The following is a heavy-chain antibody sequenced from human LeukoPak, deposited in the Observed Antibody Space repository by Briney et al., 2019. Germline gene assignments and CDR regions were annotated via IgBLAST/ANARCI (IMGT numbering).Heavy chain of an antibody. Sequence: GGSLRLSCAASEFTFSNYWMNWVRQAPGKGLECLANIKQDGSETYYADSVEGRFTISRDNAKNSLYLQMNSLRAEDTAVYYCARETPRRGETRDGYRWGQGTLVTVSS. V-gene: IGHV3-7*01. CDR2: IKQDGSET. J-gene: IGHJ4*02. CDR1: EFTFSNYW. CDR3: ARETPRRGETRDGYR. D-gene: IGHD5-24*01.